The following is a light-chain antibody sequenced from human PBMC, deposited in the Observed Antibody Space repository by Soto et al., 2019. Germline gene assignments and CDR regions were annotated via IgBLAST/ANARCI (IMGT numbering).Light chain of an antibody. CDR2: TNS. CDR3: QSYDSTLSSYV. V-gene: IGLV1-40*01. CDR1: SSNIGAGYD. J-gene: IGLJ1*01. Sequence: QAALTQPPAVSGAPGQRVTISCTGSSSNIGAGYDVHWYQQLPGTAPKLLIYTNSIRPSGVPGRFSGSKSGTSASLAITGLQAEDEADYFCQSYDSTLSSYVFGPCIKVTVL.